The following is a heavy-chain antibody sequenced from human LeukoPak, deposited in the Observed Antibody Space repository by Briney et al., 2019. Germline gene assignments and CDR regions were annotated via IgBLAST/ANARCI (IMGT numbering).Heavy chain of an antibody. CDR1: GGSVSSGSYY. V-gene: IGHV4-61*01. D-gene: IGHD6-19*01. CDR3: ARAKYSSGWYGAFDI. J-gene: IGHJ3*02. CDR2: IYYSGST. Sequence: SETLSLTCTVSGGSVSSGSYYWSWIRQPPGKGLEWIGYIYYSGSTNYNPSLKSRVTISVDTSKSQFSLKLSSVTAADTAVYYCARAKYSSGWYGAFDIWGQGTMVTVSS.